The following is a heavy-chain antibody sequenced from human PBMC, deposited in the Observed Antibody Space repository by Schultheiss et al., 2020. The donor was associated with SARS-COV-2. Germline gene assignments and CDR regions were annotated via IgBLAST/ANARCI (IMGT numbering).Heavy chain of an antibody. Sequence: SETLSLTCTVSGGSISSYYWSWIRQPPGKGLEWIGYIYYSGSTNYNPSLKSRVTISVDKSKNQFSLKLSSVTAADTAVYYCARDLNCSGGSCYHRPLDYWGQGTLVTVSS. J-gene: IGHJ4*02. D-gene: IGHD2-15*01. V-gene: IGHV4-59*12. CDR1: GGSISSYY. CDR3: ARDLNCSGGSCYHRPLDY. CDR2: IYYSGST.